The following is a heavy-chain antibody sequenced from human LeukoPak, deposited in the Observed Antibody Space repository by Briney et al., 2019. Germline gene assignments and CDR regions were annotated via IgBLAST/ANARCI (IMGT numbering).Heavy chain of an antibody. V-gene: IGHV3-30*01. CDR3: ATDGTDRNPDY. Sequence: PGGSLRLSCAASGFTFSSYAMHWVRQAPGKGLQWVAAISHDGSEKFYADSVKGRLTISRDNSKNTLFLQMNSLRAEDTAVYYCATDGTDRNPDYWGQGTLVTVSS. CDR2: ISHDGSEK. J-gene: IGHJ4*02. CDR1: GFTFSSYA. D-gene: IGHD1-14*01.